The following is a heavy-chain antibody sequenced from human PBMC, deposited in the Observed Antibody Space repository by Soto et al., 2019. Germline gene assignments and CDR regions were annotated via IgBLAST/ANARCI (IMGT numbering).Heavy chain of an antibody. J-gene: IGHJ4*02. CDR2: INPSGGRT. Sequence: GASVKVSCKASGNSFTTYYMHWVRIINPSGGRTAYAQKFQGRVTITADESTSTAYMELSSLRSEDTAVYYCARPGGSYSWYYFDYWGQGTLVTVSS. CDR3: ARPGGSYSWYYFDY. D-gene: IGHD1-26*01. V-gene: IGHV1-46*01. CDR1: GNSFTTYY.